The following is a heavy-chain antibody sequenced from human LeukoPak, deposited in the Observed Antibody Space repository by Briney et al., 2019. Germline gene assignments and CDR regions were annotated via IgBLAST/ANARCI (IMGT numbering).Heavy chain of an antibody. CDR2: IISSSSTI. CDR1: GFTFSSYR. V-gene: IGHV3-48*01. Sequence: GGPLRHSCAASGFTFSSYRMNWVPPAPGKGLELVSYIISSSSTIYYADPVKGRFTITRDNAKNSLYLQMNSLRAEDTAVYYCARYNSRLSRDDAFDIWGQGTMVTVSS. CDR3: ARYNSRLSRDDAFDI. J-gene: IGHJ3*02. D-gene: IGHD1-14*01.